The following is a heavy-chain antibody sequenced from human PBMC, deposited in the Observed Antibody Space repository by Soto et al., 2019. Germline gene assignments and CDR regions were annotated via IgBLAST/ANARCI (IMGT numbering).Heavy chain of an antibody. CDR1: GFSLSTSGVG. Sequence: QITLKESGPTLVRPTQTLTLTCAFSGFSLSTSGVGVGWIRQPPGKALEWLAVIYWDDSKHYSPSLRSRLTITKDTSKNQVVITMTNMYPMDTGTYYCAHKGPEDWPLDYWGQGTLVTVSS. J-gene: IGHJ4*02. D-gene: IGHD3-9*01. V-gene: IGHV2-5*02. CDR2: IYWDDSK. CDR3: AHKGPEDWPLDY.